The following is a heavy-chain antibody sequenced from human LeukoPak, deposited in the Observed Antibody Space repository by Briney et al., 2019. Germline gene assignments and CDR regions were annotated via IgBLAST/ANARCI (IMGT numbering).Heavy chain of an antibody. D-gene: IGHD2-8*01. Sequence: SETLSLTCTVSGGSISSSSDYWGWIRQPPGKGLEYIGSFYYSGSTYYNPSLKSRVTISVDTSKNQFSLKVRSVTAADTAVYYCARGYCANAVCSLGPTQAWGQGTLVTVSS. CDR3: ARGYCANAVCSLGPTQA. J-gene: IGHJ4*02. V-gene: IGHV4-39*07. CDR1: GGSISSSSDY. CDR2: FYYSGST.